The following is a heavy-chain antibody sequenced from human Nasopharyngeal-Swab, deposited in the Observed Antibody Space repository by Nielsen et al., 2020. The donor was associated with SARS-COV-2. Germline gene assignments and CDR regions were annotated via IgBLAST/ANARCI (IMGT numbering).Heavy chain of an antibody. V-gene: IGHV3-9*01. CDR2: ISWNSGSI. J-gene: IGHJ6*02. CDR1: GFTFDDYA. CDR3: ARDLLGWNAYYYYYGMDV. Sequence: SLKISCAASGFTFDDYAMHWVRQAPGKGLEWVSGISWNSGSIGYADSVKGRFTISRDNSKNTLYLQMNSLRAEDTAVYYCARDLLGWNAYYYYYGMDVWGQGTTVTVSS. D-gene: IGHD3/OR15-3a*01.